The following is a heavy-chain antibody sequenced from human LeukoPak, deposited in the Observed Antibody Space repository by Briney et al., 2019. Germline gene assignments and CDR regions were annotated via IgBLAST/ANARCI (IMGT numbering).Heavy chain of an antibody. V-gene: IGHV4-31*03. CDR3: AKYQLLSNWFDP. Sequence: SETLSLTCTVSGGSISSGGYSWSWIRQHPGKGLEWIGYIYYSGSTYYNPSLKSRVTISVDTSKNQFSLKLSSVTAADTAVYYCAKYQLLSNWFDPWGQGTLVTVSS. CDR2: IYYSGST. CDR1: GGSISSGGYS. D-gene: IGHD2-2*01. J-gene: IGHJ5*02.